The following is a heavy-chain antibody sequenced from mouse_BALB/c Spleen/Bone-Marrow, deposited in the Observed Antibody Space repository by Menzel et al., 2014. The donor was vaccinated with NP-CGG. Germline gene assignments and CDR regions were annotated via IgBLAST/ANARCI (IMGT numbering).Heavy chain of an antibody. J-gene: IGHJ4*01. CDR3: ARDGYDRVYAMDY. D-gene: IGHD2-2*01. V-gene: IGHV1-18*01. Sequence: VHVKQSGPELVKPGASMKISCKASGYSFTGYTMNWVKQSHGKNLEWIGLINPYNGGTSYNQKFKGKATLTVDKSPSTVYMELLSLTSEDSAVYYCARDGYDRVYAMDYWGQGTSVTVSS. CDR1: GYSFTGYT. CDR2: INPYNGGT.